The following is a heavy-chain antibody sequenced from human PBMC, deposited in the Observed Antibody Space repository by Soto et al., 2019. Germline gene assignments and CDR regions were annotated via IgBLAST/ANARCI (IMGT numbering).Heavy chain of an antibody. CDR3: AREDCSGGSCSPFKDYYFDY. CDR2: IYYSGST. J-gene: IGHJ4*02. V-gene: IGHV4-30-4*01. Sequence: NPSETLSLTCTVSGGSISSGDYYWSWIRQPPGKGLEWIGYIYYSGSTYYNPSLKSRVTISVDTSKNQFSLKLSSVTAADTAVYYCAREDCSGGSCSPFKDYYFDYWGQGTLVTVSS. CDR1: GGSISSGDYY. D-gene: IGHD2-15*01.